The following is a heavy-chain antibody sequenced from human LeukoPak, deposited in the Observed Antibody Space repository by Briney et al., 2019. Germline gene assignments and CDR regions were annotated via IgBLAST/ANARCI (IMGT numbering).Heavy chain of an antibody. Sequence: GGSLRLSCAASGFTFSSYGMSWVRQAPGKGLEWVSAISGSGGSTYYADSVKGRFTISRDNSKNTLYLQMNSLRAEDTAVYYCAKQGAGPSPRAYYFDYWGQGTLVTVSS. CDR3: AKQGAGPSPRAYYFDY. CDR1: GFTFSSYG. J-gene: IGHJ4*02. CDR2: ISGSGGST. V-gene: IGHV3-23*01.